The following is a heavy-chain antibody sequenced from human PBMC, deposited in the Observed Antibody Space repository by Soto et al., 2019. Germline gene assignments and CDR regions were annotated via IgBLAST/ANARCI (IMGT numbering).Heavy chain of an antibody. Sequence: QVQLVQSGAEVKKPGSSVKVSCKASGGTFSSYAISWVRQAPGQGLEWMGGIIPIFGTANYAQKFQGRVTITADESTSTAYMELSSLRSEDTAVYYCARLQGYFSGGSCYSGWFDPWGQGTLVTVSS. CDR3: ARLQGYFSGGSCYSGWFDP. J-gene: IGHJ5*02. D-gene: IGHD2-15*01. V-gene: IGHV1-69*12. CDR2: IIPIFGTA. CDR1: GGTFSSYA.